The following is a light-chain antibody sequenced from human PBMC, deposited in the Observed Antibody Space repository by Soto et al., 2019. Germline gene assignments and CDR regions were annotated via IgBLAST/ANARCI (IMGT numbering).Light chain of an antibody. CDR2: GVT. V-gene: IGLV2-14*01. Sequence: QSALTQPASVSGSPGQSITLSCTGSNNDIGGYNSVSWYQQHPDKAPKLLIFGVTNRPSGVSDRFSGSKSGNTASLTISALQAEDEADYYCTSYTSVTIVVFGGGTQLTVL. CDR3: TSYTSVTIVV. CDR1: NNDIGGYNS. J-gene: IGLJ2*01.